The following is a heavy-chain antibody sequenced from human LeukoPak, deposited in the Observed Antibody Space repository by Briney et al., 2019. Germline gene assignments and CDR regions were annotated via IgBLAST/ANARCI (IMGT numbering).Heavy chain of an antibody. J-gene: IGHJ6*02. V-gene: IGHV3-21*01. CDR1: GFTFSSYS. Sequence: GGSLRLSCAASGFTFSSYSMNWVRQAPGKGLEWVSSISSSSSYIYYADSVKGRFTISRDNAKNSLYLQMNSLRAEDTAVYYCARDIGYCSGGSCYSGGNLYYYYYGMDVWAKGPRSPSP. D-gene: IGHD2-15*01. CDR2: ISSSSSYI. CDR3: ARDIGYCSGGSCYSGGNLYYYYYGMDV.